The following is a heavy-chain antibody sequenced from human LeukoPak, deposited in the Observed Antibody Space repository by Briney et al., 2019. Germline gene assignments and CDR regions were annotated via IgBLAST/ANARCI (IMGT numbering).Heavy chain of an antibody. CDR3: ARGEYHPANWFDP. V-gene: IGHV3-7*04. Sequence: GGSLRLSCAASGFTFSSYWMSWVRQAPGKGLEWVANIKQDGSEKYYVDSVKGRFTISRDNAKNSLYLQMNSLRAGDTAVYYCARGEYHPANWFDPWGQGTLVTVSS. J-gene: IGHJ5*02. CDR1: GFTFSSYW. D-gene: IGHD1-14*01. CDR2: IKQDGSEK.